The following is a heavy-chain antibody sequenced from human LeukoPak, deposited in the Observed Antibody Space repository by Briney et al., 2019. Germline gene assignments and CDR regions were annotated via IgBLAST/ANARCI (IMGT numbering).Heavy chain of an antibody. Sequence: SETLSLTCTVSGGSISTANYYWGWIRQPPGKGLEWIGNIFYSGSTYYSPSLKSRVTISLDTSRNQFSLMLNSVTAADTAVYYCARKEGGQLVNTRRWFDPWGQGTLVTVSS. J-gene: IGHJ5*02. V-gene: IGHV4-39*07. CDR2: IFYSGST. CDR1: GGSISTANYY. D-gene: IGHD6-13*01. CDR3: ARKEGGQLVNTRRWFDP.